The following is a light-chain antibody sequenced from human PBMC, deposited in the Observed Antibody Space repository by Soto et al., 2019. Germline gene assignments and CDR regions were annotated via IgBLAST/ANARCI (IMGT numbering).Light chain of an antibody. CDR3: QSYDSSLSGWV. J-gene: IGLJ3*02. CDR1: SSNIGAGYD. Sequence: QSVLTQPPSMSGAPGQRVTISCTGSSSNIGAGYDVHWYQQLPGTAPKLLISGNSNRPSGVPDRFSGSKSGTSASLAITGLQAEDDADYYCQSYDSSLSGWVFGGGTKLTVL. CDR2: GNS. V-gene: IGLV1-40*01.